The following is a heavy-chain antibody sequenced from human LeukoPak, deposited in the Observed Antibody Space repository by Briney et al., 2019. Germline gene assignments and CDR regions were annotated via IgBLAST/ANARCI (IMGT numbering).Heavy chain of an antibody. CDR2: MNPNSGNT. Sequence: ASVKVSCKASGYTFTSYDFNWVRQATGQGLEWMGWMNPNSGNTGYAQKFQGRVTMTRNTSISTAYMELSSLRSEDTAVYYCARAIWMTPWYFDLWGRGTLVTVSS. D-gene: IGHD3-3*01. CDR1: GYTFTSYD. CDR3: ARAIWMTPWYFDL. J-gene: IGHJ2*01. V-gene: IGHV1-8*01.